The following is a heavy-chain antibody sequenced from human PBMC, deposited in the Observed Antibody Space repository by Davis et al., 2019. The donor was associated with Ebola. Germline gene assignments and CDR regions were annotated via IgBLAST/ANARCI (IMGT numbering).Heavy chain of an antibody. V-gene: IGHV4-31*03. J-gene: IGHJ3*02. CDR1: GGSISSSSYY. CDR2: IYYSGST. Sequence: PSETLSLTCTVSGGSISSSSYYWSWIRQHPGKGLEWIGYIYYSGSTYYNPSLKSRVTISVDTSKNQFSLKLSSVTAADTAVYYCARAFRSDYYDSSGDAFDIWGQGTMVTVSS. CDR3: ARAFRSDYYDSSGDAFDI. D-gene: IGHD3-22*01.